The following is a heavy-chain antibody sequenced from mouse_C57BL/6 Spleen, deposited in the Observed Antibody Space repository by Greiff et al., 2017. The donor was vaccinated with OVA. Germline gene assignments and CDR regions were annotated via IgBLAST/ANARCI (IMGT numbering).Heavy chain of an antibody. J-gene: IGHJ1*03. CDR2: IHPNSGST. V-gene: IGHV1-64*01. D-gene: IGHD2-1*01. Sequence: QVQLQQSGAELVKPGASVKLSCKASGYTFTSYWMHWVKQRPGQGLEWIGMIHPNSGSTNYNEKFKSKATLTVDKSSSTAYMQLSSLTSEDSAVYYCARIYYGNYEGYFDVWGTGTTVTVPS. CDR3: ARIYYGNYEGYFDV. CDR1: GYTFTSYW.